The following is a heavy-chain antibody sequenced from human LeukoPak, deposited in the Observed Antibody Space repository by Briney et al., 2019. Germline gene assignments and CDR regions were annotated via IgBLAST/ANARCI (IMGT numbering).Heavy chain of an antibody. Sequence: SETLSLTCTVSGGSISSGGYDWSWIRQHPGKGLEWIGYIYYSGSTYYNPSLKSRVTISVDTSKNQFSLKLSSVTAADTAVYYCARDSYYDSSGYYRVGFDYWGQGTLVTVSS. J-gene: IGHJ4*02. CDR1: GGSISSGGYD. V-gene: IGHV4-31*03. CDR2: IYYSGST. D-gene: IGHD3-22*01. CDR3: ARDSYYDSSGYYRVGFDY.